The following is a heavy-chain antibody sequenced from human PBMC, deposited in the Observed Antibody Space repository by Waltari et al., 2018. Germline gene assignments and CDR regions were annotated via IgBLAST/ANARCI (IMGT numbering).Heavy chain of an antibody. CDR3: ARIYDCWSGYYPD. J-gene: IGHJ4*02. CDR2: IKEDGREK. V-gene: IGHV3-7*01. D-gene: IGHD3-3*01. CDR1: GFTFSSYW. Sequence: EVQLVESGGGLVQPGGSLRLSCAASGFTFSSYWMSWVRQAPGKGLEWVANIKEDGREKYDVDSVNGRFTIARDNAKNSLYLQMNSLGAEDTAVYYCARIYDCWSGYYPDWGQGTLVTVSS.